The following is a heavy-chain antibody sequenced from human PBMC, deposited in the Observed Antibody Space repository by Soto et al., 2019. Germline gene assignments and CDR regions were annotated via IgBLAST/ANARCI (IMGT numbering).Heavy chain of an antibody. CDR2: IVVGSGNT. J-gene: IGHJ4*02. CDR1: GFTFTSSA. Sequence: SVKVSCKASGFTFTSSAVQWVRQARGQRLEWIGWIVVGSGNTNYAQKFQGRVTITADESTSTAYMELSSLRSEDTAVYYCARDSGGIAASDYWGQGTLVTVSS. V-gene: IGHV1-58*01. CDR3: ARDSGGIAASDY. D-gene: IGHD6-13*01.